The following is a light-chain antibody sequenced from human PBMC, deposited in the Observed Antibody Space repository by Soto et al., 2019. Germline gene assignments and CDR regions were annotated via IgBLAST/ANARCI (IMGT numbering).Light chain of an antibody. CDR1: QNIDLY. J-gene: IGKJ1*01. V-gene: IGKV1-39*01. CDR3: QQSRSTPWT. CDR2: AAS. Sequence: DIQMTQSPASLSASIGDTVTIACRASQNIDLYLNWYQHKPGTVPKLLIYAASGLQTGVPSRFSGSGSGTDFSLTISSLQPEDFATYYCQQSRSTPWTFGQGTKVDIK.